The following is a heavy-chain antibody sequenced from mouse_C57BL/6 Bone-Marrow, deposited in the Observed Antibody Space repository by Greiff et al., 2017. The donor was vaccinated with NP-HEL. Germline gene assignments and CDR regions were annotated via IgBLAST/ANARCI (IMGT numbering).Heavy chain of an antibody. D-gene: IGHD1-1*01. CDR3: AREGDYDGSSARWYFDV. CDR1: GFTFTSYG. Sequence: QVQLKESGPGLVQPSQRLSITCTVSGFTFTSYGVHWVRQSPGKGLEWLGVIGRGGGTDYNAAFISRLSISKDNAKCQVFFKMNSLQADDTAIYYCAREGDYDGSSARWYFDVWGTGTTVTVSS. J-gene: IGHJ1*03. CDR2: IGRGGGT. V-gene: IGHV2-2*01.